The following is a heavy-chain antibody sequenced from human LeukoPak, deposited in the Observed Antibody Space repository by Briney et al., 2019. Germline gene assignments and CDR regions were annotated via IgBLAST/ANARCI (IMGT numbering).Heavy chain of an antibody. J-gene: IGHJ4*02. Sequence: SETLSLTCIVSGDSISSSSYYWSWIRQPPGKGLEWIGEINHSGSTNYNPSLKSRVTISVDTSKNQFSPKLSSVTAADTAVYYCASRFPRGYYYWHDYWGQGTLVTVSS. CDR3: ASRFPRGYYYWHDY. V-gene: IGHV4-39*07. D-gene: IGHD3-22*01. CDR1: GDSISSSSYY. CDR2: INHSGST.